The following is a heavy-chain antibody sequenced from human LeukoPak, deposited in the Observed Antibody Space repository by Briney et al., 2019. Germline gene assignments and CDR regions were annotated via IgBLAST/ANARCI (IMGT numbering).Heavy chain of an antibody. V-gene: IGHV3-30*18. CDR1: GFTFSSYG. D-gene: IGHD5-12*01. J-gene: IGHJ4*02. CDR2: ISYDGSNK. CDR3: SNSGYDKGGFDY. Sequence: GGSLRLSCAASGFTFSSYGMHWVRQAPGKGLEWVAVISYDGSNKYYADSVKGRFTISRDNSKNTLYPQMNSLRAEDTAVYYCSNSGYDKGGFDYWGQGTLVTVSS.